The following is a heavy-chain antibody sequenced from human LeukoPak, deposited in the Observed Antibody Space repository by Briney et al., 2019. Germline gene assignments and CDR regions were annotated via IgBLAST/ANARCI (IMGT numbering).Heavy chain of an antibody. J-gene: IGHJ4*02. V-gene: IGHV3-30-3*01. CDR3: ARGIAVAGTGGLGSYFDY. CDR2: ISYDGSNK. CDR1: GFTFSSYA. Sequence: PGGSLRLSCAASGFTFSSYAMHWVRQAPGKGLEWVAVISYDGSNKYYADSVKGRFTISRDNSKNTLYLQMNSLRAEDTAVYYCARGIAVAGTGGLGSYFDYWGQGTLVTVSS. D-gene: IGHD6-19*01.